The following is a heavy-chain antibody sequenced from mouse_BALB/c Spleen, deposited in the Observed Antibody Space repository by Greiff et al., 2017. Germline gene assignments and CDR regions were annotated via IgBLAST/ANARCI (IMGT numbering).Heavy chain of an antibody. CDR2: ISSGGSYT. J-gene: IGHJ2*01. Sequence: DVKLVESGGGLVQPGGSRKLSCAASGFTFSSYTMSWVRQTPEKRLEWVATISSGGSYTYYPDSVKGRFTISRDNAKNTLYLQMSSLKSEDTAMYYCTRVGDYGSTLYFDYWGQGTTLTVSS. CDR1: GFTFSSYT. D-gene: IGHD1-1*01. V-gene: IGHV5-6-4*01. CDR3: TRVGDYGSTLYFDY.